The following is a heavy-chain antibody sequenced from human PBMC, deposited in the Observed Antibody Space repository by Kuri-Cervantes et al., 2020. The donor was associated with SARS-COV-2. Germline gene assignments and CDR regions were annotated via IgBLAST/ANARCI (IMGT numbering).Heavy chain of an antibody. J-gene: IGHJ6*03. CDR2: IIPIFGTA. CDR3: ARAPSWNGAYYYMDV. Sequence: SVKVSCKASRGTFSSYAISWVRQAPGQGLEWMGGIIPIFGTANYAQKFQGRVTMTKNTSVNTAYMELSSLRSEDTAVYYCARAPSWNGAYYYMDVWGEGTTVTVSS. D-gene: IGHD1-1*01. V-gene: IGHV1-69*05. CDR1: RGTFSSYA.